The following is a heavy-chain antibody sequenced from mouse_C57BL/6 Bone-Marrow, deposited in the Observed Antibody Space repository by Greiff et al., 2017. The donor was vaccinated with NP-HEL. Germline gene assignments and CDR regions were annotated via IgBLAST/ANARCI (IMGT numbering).Heavy chain of an antibody. V-gene: IGHV5-9-1*02. J-gene: IGHJ2*01. CDR2: ISSGCDYI. CDR3: TRDEAIYYDYERYFDY. D-gene: IGHD2-4*01. Sequence: VTLVESGEGFVKPGGFLKLSCAASGFPFSSYAMSWVRQTPEKRLEWVAYISSGCDYIYYADTVKGRFTISGYNARNTLYLQMSSLKSEDTAMYYCTRDEAIYYDYERYFDYWGQGTTLTVSS. CDR1: GFPFSSYA.